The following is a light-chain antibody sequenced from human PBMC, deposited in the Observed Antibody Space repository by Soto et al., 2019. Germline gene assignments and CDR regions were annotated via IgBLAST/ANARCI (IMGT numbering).Light chain of an antibody. Sequence: IVMTQSPLSLPVTPGEPASISCRSSQSLLYSNGNTYLGWYLQKPGQSPPLLIYLVSNRASGVPDRFSGGGSGTDFTLNISRVEAEDVGVYYCMQSLQIPWAFGQGTKVEIK. J-gene: IGKJ1*01. CDR2: LVS. V-gene: IGKV2-28*01. CDR3: MQSLQIPWA. CDR1: QSLLYSNGNTY.